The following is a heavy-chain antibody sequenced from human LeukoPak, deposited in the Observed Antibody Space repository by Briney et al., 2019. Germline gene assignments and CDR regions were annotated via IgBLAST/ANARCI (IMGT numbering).Heavy chain of an antibody. J-gene: IGHJ5*02. Sequence: SETLSLTCTVSGGSISSYYWSWIRQPPGKGLEWIGYIYHSGSTYYNPSLKSRVTISVDRSKNQFSLKLSSVTAADTAVYYCATRSSSWFDPWGQGTLVTVSS. D-gene: IGHD6-6*01. CDR1: GGSISSYY. CDR3: ATRSSSWFDP. V-gene: IGHV4-59*06. CDR2: IYHSGST.